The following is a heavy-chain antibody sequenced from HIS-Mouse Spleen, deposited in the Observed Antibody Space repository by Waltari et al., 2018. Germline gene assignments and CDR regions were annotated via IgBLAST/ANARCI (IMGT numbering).Heavy chain of an antibody. CDR3: ARAAAAGQDY. V-gene: IGHV4-38-2*02. CDR1: GYSISRVYY. J-gene: IGHJ4*02. Sequence: QVQLQESGPGLAKPSETLSLTCTVSGYSISRVYYWGWIRQPPGKGLEWIGSIYHSGSTYYNPPLKSRVTISVDTSKNQFSLKLSSVTAADTAVYYCARAAAAGQDYWGQGTLVTVSS. CDR2: IYHSGST. D-gene: IGHD6-13*01.